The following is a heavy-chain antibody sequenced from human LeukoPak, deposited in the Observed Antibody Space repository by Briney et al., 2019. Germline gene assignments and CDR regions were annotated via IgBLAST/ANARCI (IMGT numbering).Heavy chain of an antibody. J-gene: IGHJ6*02. Sequence: GGSLRLSCAASGFTYSRHPMNWVRQAPGKGLAWVSYISPGTIYYADSVKGRFTISRDNAKNSLYLQMNSLRAEDTAVYYCTRDGRVAYEMDVWGQGTTVTVSS. V-gene: IGHV3-48*01. CDR1: GFTYSRHP. CDR2: ISPGTI. D-gene: IGHD2-15*01. CDR3: TRDGRVAYEMDV.